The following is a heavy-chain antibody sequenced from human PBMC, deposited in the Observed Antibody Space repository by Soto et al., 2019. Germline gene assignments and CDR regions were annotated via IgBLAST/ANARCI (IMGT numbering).Heavy chain of an antibody. D-gene: IGHD2-15*01. V-gene: IGHV3-15*01. Sequence: PGGSLRLSCAASGFTFSNAWMSWVRQAPGKGLEWVGRIKSKTDGGTTDYAAPVKGRFTISRDDSKNTLYLQMNSLKTEDTAVYYCTTDPDIVVVVAGFDPWGQGTLVTVSS. CDR1: GFTFSNAW. CDR3: TTDPDIVVVVAGFDP. CDR2: IKSKTDGGTT. J-gene: IGHJ5*02.